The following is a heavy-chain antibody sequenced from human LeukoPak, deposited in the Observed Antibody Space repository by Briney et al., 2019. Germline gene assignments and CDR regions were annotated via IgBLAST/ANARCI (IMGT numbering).Heavy chain of an antibody. Sequence: PGGSLRLSCAASGFTVSSNYMSWVRQAPGKGLEWVSVIYSGGSTYYADSVKGRFTISRDNSKNTLYLQMNSLRAEDTAVYYCARDRWLVSNYDYYGMDVWGQGTTVTVSS. J-gene: IGHJ6*02. CDR2: IYSGGST. CDR3: ARDRWLVSNYDYYGMDV. D-gene: IGHD6-19*01. V-gene: IGHV3-66*01. CDR1: GFTVSSNY.